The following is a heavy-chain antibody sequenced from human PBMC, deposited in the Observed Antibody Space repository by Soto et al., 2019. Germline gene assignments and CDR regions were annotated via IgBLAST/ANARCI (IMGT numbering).Heavy chain of an antibody. CDR3: ARWSGYDYLDY. CDR2: INHSGST. J-gene: IGHJ4*02. CDR1: GGSFSGYY. V-gene: IGHV4-34*01. Sequence: QAQLQQWGAGLLKPSETLSLTCAVYGGSFSGYYWSWIRQPPGKGLEWIGEINHSGSTNYNPSLKIRVTISVDTSKHQFSLKLSSVTAADTAVYYCARWSGYDYLDYWGQGTLVTVSS. D-gene: IGHD5-12*01.